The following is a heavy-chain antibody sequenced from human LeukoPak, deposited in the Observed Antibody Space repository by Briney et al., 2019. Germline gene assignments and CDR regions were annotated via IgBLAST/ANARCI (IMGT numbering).Heavy chain of an antibody. V-gene: IGHV3-48*04. D-gene: IGHD5-12*01. J-gene: IGHJ4*02. CDR3: AKTPLWRFSDYDSDY. CDR2: ISSSSSTI. Sequence: GGSLRLSCAASGFTFSSYSMNWVRQAPGKGLEWVSYISSSSSTIYYADSVKGRFTISRDNAKNSLYLQMNSLRAEDTAVYYCAKTPLWRFSDYDSDYWGQGTLVTVSS. CDR1: GFTFSSYS.